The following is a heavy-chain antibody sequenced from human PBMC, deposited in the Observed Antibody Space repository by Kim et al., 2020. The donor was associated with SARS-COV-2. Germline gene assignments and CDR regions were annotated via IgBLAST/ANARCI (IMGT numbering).Heavy chain of an antibody. V-gene: IGHV3-30*02. CDR3: AKDRSGDCGEYSMDV. J-gene: IGHJ6*02. D-gene: IGHD2-21*02. Sequence: DSVKGRFTISRDNSKNTLDRKMNSLRAEDTAVYYGAKDRSGDCGEYSMDVWGQGTTVTVSS.